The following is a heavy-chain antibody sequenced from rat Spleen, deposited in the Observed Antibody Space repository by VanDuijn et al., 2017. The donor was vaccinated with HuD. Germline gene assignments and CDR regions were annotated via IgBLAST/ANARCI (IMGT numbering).Heavy chain of an antibody. CDR2: ISTGGGNT. J-gene: IGHJ1*01. CDR1: GFTFSNYD. Sequence: EVQLVESGGGLVQPGRSLKLSCEASGFTFSNYDMAWVRQAPTKGLEWIASISTGGGNTYYRDSVKGRFTISRDNAKNTQYLQMDSLRSEDTATYYCARDDSNFFPYWYFDFWGPGTMVTVSS. V-gene: IGHV5S13*01. D-gene: IGHD1-10*01. CDR3: ARDDSNFFPYWYFDF.